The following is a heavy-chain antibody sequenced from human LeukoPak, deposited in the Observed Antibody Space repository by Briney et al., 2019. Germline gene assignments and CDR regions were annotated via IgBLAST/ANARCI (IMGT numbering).Heavy chain of an antibody. V-gene: IGHV1-69*05. D-gene: IGHD3-22*01. CDR1: GGTFSSYA. CDR3: ASKYYYDSSGYYYFDY. J-gene: IGHJ4*02. CDR2: IIPIFGTA. Sequence: ASVKVSCKASGGTFSSYAISWVRQAPGQGLEWMGRIIPIFGTANYAQKFQGRVTITTDESTSTAYMELSSLRSEDTAVYDCASKYYYDSSGYYYFDYWGQGTLVTVSS.